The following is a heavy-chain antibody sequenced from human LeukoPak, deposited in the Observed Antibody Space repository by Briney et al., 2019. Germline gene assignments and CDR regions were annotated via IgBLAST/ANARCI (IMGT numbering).Heavy chain of an antibody. CDR1: GFTFSSYS. V-gene: IGHV3-48*01. Sequence: GGSLRLSCAASGFTFSSYSMNWVRQAPGKGLEWVSYISSSSSTIYYADSVKGRFTISRDNAKNSLYLQMNSLRAEDTAVYYCARDPYSGLFDYWGQGTLVTVSS. CDR3: ARDPYSGLFDY. J-gene: IGHJ4*02. CDR2: ISSSSSTI. D-gene: IGHD4-11*01.